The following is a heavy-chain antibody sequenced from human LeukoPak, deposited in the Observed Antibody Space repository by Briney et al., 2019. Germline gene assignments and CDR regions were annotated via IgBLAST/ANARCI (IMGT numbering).Heavy chain of an antibody. J-gene: IGHJ4*02. CDR3: ARATVTTRRAGQYFFDC. Sequence: PGRSLRLSCAASGFTFSSYSMNWVRQAPGEGLEWVSSISSSGRYIYYADSVKGRFTISRDNAKNSLYLQISSLRAEDTAVYHCARATVTTRRAGQYFFDCWGQGTLVTVSS. V-gene: IGHV3-21*01. CDR1: GFTFSSYS. D-gene: IGHD4-17*01. CDR2: ISSSGRYI.